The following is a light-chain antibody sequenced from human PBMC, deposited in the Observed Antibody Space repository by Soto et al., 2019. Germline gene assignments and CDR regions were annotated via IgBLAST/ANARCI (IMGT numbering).Light chain of an antibody. CDR1: QMISSRY. V-gene: IGKV3-20*01. Sequence: VLTQSPCTLSLSPGERATLSCRASQMISSRYLPWYQQKPCQAPRLLIHGATSRATGIPGRFSGSGSGTDFPLTISILEPADFAVYYFQKYYSSSRTFGQGTKVEIK. CDR3: QKYYSSSRT. J-gene: IGKJ1*01. CDR2: GAT.